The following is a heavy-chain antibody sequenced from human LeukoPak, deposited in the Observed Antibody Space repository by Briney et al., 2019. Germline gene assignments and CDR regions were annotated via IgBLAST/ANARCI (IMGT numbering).Heavy chain of an antibody. CDR2: ISAYNGNT. D-gene: IGHD3-16*01. CDR1: GYTFTSYG. J-gene: IGHJ4*02. CDR3: ARDRSWITLDY. V-gene: IGHV1-18*01. Sequence: ASVKVSCKASGYTFTSYGISWVRQAPGQGLEWMGWISAYNGNTNYAQKLQGRVTMTTDASTSTAYMELRSLGSDDTALYYCARDRSWITLDYWGQGALVTVSS.